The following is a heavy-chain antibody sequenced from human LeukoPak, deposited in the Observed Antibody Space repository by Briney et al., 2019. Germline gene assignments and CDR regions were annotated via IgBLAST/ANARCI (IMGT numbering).Heavy chain of an antibody. CDR2: TNPAGSQQ. Sequence: GGSLRLSCAASGFSFISHWMNWVRQAPGRGLEWVANTNPAGSQQYYMDSVKGRFTISRDNAKKSLYLQMNSLRAEDTAVYYCLGSGDFGWGRGTLVTVSS. J-gene: IGHJ4*02. CDR1: GFSFISHW. CDR3: LGSGDFG. V-gene: IGHV3-7*01. D-gene: IGHD6-25*01.